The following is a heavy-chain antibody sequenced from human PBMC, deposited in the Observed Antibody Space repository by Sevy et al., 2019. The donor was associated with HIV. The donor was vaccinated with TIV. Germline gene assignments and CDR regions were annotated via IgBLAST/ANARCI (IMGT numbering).Heavy chain of an antibody. J-gene: IGHJ6*02. Sequence: GGSLRLSCAASGFTFITYDMHWVRHVTGKGLEWVSGVGPAGDTFYPGSVKGRFTISRENAKNSLYLQMNNLRAGDTAVYYCTRSGGYSDHGMDVWGQGTTVTVSS. CDR1: GFTFITYD. V-gene: IGHV3-13*01. CDR2: VGPAGDT. D-gene: IGHD5-12*01. CDR3: TRSGGYSDHGMDV.